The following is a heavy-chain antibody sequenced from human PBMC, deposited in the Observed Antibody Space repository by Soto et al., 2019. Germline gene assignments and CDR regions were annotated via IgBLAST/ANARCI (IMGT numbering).Heavy chain of an antibody. Sequence: QVQLVQSGAEVRKPGSSVKVSCKASGGTFSRHAISWVRQAPGQGLEWMGGIIPIFGTANHAQKFQGRVTIIADESTSTVYMELSSLRSEDTAMYYYARGWEYDSNDYYYAYWGQGTLVIVSS. V-gene: IGHV1-69*01. CDR2: IIPIFGTA. D-gene: IGHD3-22*01. J-gene: IGHJ4*02. CDR3: ARGWEYDSNDYYYAY. CDR1: GGTFSRHA.